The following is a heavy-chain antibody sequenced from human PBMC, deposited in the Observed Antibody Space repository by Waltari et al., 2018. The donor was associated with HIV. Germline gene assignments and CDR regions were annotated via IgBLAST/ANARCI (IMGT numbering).Heavy chain of an antibody. CDR2: MNPNSGNT. J-gene: IGHJ6*02. CDR3: ARLGYCSSTSCYYYYYGMDV. CDR1: GYTFTSYD. Sequence: QVQLVQSGAEVKKPGASVKVSCKASGYTFTSYDINWVRPATGQGLEWMGWMNPNSGNTGYAQKFQGRVTMTRNTSISTAYMELSSLRSEDTAVYYCARLGYCSSTSCYYYYYGMDVWGQGTTVTVSS. D-gene: IGHD2-2*01. V-gene: IGHV1-8*01.